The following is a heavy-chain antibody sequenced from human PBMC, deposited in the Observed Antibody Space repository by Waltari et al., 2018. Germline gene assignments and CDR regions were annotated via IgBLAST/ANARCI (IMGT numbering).Heavy chain of an antibody. D-gene: IGHD3-3*01. CDR1: GGSISSNY. J-gene: IGHJ2*01. Sequence: QLQLQESGPGLVKPSETLSLTCAVSGGSISSNYWSWIRQPPGKGLEWIGRISCSTGRTDYNPSLKSRVTISTDTAKNQFSLSLSSVTAADTAVYYCARDGVTTPYWYFDLWGPGTPITISS. CDR3: ARDGVTTPYWYFDL. V-gene: IGHV4-59*12. CDR2: ISCSTGRT.